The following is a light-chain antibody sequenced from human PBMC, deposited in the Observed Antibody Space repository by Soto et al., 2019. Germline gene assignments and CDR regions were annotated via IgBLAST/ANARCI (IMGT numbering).Light chain of an antibody. J-gene: IGKJ4*01. CDR1: QSLSSW. CDR2: DAS. Sequence: DIQMTQYPSTLSASVGDRVTITCRASQSLSSWLAWYQQKPGKAPKLLIYDASSLESGVPSRFSGSGSGTEFTLTISSLQPDDFATYYCQQYNNFPFTFGGGTKVDIK. V-gene: IGKV1-5*01. CDR3: QQYNNFPFT.